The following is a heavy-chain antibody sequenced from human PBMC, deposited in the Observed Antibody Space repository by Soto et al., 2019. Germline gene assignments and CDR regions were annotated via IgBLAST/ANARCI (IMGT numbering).Heavy chain of an antibody. CDR2: IDPSDSYT. D-gene: IGHD2-2*01. CDR3: ARLSRDASTLHYFDY. CDR1: GCTFSNYW. Sequence: GESLKISCKASGCTFSNYWISWVRQMPGKGLEWMGRIDPSDSYTNYSPSFQGHVTISADKSITTAYLQWSSLRASDTAMYYCARLSRDASTLHYFDYWGQSTLVTVSS. V-gene: IGHV5-10-1*01. J-gene: IGHJ4*02.